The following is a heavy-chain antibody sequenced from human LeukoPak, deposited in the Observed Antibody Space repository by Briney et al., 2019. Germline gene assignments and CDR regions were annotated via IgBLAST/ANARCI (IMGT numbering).Heavy chain of an antibody. CDR2: ISAYNGNT. Sequence: GASVKVSSKASGYTFTSYGISWVRQAPGQGLEWMGWISAYNGNTNYAQKLQGRVTMTTDTSTSTAYMELRSLRSDDTAVYYCARGAFHFDWLFTFDYWGQGTLVTVSS. CDR1: GYTFTSYG. D-gene: IGHD3-9*01. V-gene: IGHV1-18*01. CDR3: ARGAFHFDWLFTFDY. J-gene: IGHJ4*02.